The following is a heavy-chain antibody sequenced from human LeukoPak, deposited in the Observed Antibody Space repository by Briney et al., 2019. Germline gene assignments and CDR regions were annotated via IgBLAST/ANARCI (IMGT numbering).Heavy chain of an antibody. D-gene: IGHD2-21*02. Sequence: SQTLSLTCTVSGGSISSGGYYWRWLRQHPGKGLEWIGYIYYSGSTYYNPSLKSRVTISVDTSKNQFSLKLSSVTAADTAVYYCARTSIVVVTAIYFDYWGQGTLVTVSS. CDR1: GGSISSGGYY. CDR3: ARTSIVVVTAIYFDY. V-gene: IGHV4-31*03. CDR2: IYYSGST. J-gene: IGHJ4*02.